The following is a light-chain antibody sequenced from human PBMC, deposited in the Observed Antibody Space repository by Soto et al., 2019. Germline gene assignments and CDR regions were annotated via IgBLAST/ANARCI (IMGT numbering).Light chain of an antibody. CDR3: QSYDSSNQV. J-gene: IGLJ2*01. CDR2: EDN. CDR1: SGSIASNY. Sequence: LTQPHSVSESPGKTVTISCTRSSGSIASNYVQWYQQRPGSAPTTVIYEDNQRPSGVPDRFSGSIDSSSNSASLTISGLKTEDEADYYCQSYDSSNQVFGGGTKPTVL. V-gene: IGLV6-57*04.